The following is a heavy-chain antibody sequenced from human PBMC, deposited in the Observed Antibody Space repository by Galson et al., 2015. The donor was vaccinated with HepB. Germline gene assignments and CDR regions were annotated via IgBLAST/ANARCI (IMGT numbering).Heavy chain of an antibody. CDR2: IYYSGST. D-gene: IGHD2-2*01. J-gene: IGHJ3*02. CDR1: GGSISSSSYY. Sequence: ETLSLTCTVSGGSISSSSYYWGWIRQPPGKGLEWIGSIYYSGSTYYNPSLKSRVTISVDKSKNQFSLKLSSVTAADTAVYYCASTSGYQLLSGDAFDIWGQGTMVTVSS. CDR3: ASTSGYQLLSGDAFDI. V-gene: IGHV4-39*01.